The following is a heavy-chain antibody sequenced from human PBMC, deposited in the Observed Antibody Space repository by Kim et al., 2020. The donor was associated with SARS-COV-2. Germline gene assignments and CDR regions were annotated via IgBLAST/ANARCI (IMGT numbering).Heavy chain of an antibody. Sequence: GGSLRLSCAASGFTFNTFWMSWIRQAPGKGLEWVAHIKEDGRNKYYVDSLEGRFTISRDNAEDSLYLQMNSLRVDDTAVYYCVGWGGSSNVWGQGTTVTVYS. CDR1: GFTFNTFW. D-gene: IGHD6-6*01. CDR3: VGWGGSSNV. V-gene: IGHV3-7*01. CDR2: IKEDGRNK. J-gene: IGHJ6*02.